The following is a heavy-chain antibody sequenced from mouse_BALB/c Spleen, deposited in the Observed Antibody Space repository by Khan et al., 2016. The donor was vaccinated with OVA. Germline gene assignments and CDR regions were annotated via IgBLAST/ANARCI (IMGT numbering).Heavy chain of an antibody. CDR1: GYSFTGYS. J-gene: IGHJ4*01. Sequence: VQLKQSGPELEKPGTSVKLSCTASGYSFTGYSMNWVKQSNGKNLEWIGNIDPYYGTTSYNQKFKGKATLTVDTSSSTAYMQLKSLTSDDSAVYYDARVHGYYNTMDCWGQGTSVTVSS. CDR3: ARVHGYYNTMDC. D-gene: IGHD1-1*01. V-gene: IGHV1-39*01. CDR2: IDPYYGTT.